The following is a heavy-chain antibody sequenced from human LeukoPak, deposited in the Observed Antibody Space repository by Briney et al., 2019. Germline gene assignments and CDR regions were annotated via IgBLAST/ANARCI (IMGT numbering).Heavy chain of an antibody. V-gene: IGHV1-3*01. D-gene: IGHD3-10*01. J-gene: IGHJ5*02. CDR2: INAGNGNT. Sequence: ASVKVSCKASGYTFTGYYMHWVRQAPGQGLEWMGWINAGNGNTKYSQKFQGRVTITRDTSASTAYMELSSLRSEDTAVYYCARDRGRGSGSYYKTWFDPWGQGTLVTVSS. CDR3: ARDRGRGSGSYYKTWFDP. CDR1: GYTFTGYY.